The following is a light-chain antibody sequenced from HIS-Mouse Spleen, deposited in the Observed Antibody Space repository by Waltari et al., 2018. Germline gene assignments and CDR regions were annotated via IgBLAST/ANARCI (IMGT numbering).Light chain of an antibody. CDR2: GNS. CDR1: SSNIGACHD. CDR3: QSYDSSLSGSV. Sequence: QSVLTQPPSVSGAPGQRVTISCTGSSSNIGACHDVHWYQQLPGTAPKLLIYGNSNRPSGVPDRFSGSKSGTSASLAITGLQAEDEADYYCQSYDSSLSGSVFGGGTKLTVL. J-gene: IGLJ2*01. V-gene: IGLV1-40*01.